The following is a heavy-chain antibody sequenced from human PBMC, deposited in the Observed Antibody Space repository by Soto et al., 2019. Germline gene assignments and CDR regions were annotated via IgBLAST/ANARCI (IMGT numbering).Heavy chain of an antibody. Sequence: PSGTRSLGGIVSGGSIISYHWSWIRQLPEKGLEWIAFTSCTGNTNYNPYFQSRVTISIXXXKXXXXPKMXTXXAADTAVYYCARAMHAGFTHYFDPWGQGTLVT. D-gene: IGHD1-26*01. V-gene: IGHV4-59*01. CDR2: TSCTGNT. CDR3: ARAMHAGFTHYFDP. J-gene: IGHJ5*02. CDR1: GGSIISYH.